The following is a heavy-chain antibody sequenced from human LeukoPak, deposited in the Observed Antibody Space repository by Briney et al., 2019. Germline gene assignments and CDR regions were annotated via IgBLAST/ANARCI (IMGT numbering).Heavy chain of an antibody. J-gene: IGHJ3*01. CDR2: INPNSGGT. CDR1: GYTFTGYY. CDR3: AREAYSSSSHPD. Sequence: ASVKVSCKASGYTFTGYYMHWVRQAPGQGLEWMGWINPNSGGTNYAQKFQGWVTMTRDTSISTAYMELSRLRSDDTAVYYCAREAYSSSSHPDWGQGTMVTVSS. D-gene: IGHD6-13*01. V-gene: IGHV1-2*04.